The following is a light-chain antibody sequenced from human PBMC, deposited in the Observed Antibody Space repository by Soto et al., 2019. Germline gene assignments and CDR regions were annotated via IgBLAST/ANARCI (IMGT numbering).Light chain of an antibody. J-gene: IGKJ1*01. Sequence: EIVLTQSPGTLSLSPGERATLSCRASQSVGSNYLAWYQQKPGQXPRLLIYGASSRATGIPDRFSVGGSGTDFTITISRLEPEDFAVYDCQQYNYSPWTYGQGTKVDIK. CDR1: QSVGSNY. CDR3: QQYNYSPWT. V-gene: IGKV3-20*01. CDR2: GAS.